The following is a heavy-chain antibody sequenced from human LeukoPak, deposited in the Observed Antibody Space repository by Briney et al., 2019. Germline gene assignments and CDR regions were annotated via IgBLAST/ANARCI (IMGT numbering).Heavy chain of an antibody. Sequence: SETLSLTCTVSGGSISSSSYYWGWIRQPPGKGLEWIGSIYYSGSTYYNPSLKSRVTISVDTSKNQFSLKLSSVTAADTAVYYCARVVAAGSSDAFDIWGQGTMVTVSS. J-gene: IGHJ3*02. V-gene: IGHV4-39*07. CDR3: ARVVAAGSSDAFDI. D-gene: IGHD6-13*01. CDR1: GGSISSSSYY. CDR2: IYYSGST.